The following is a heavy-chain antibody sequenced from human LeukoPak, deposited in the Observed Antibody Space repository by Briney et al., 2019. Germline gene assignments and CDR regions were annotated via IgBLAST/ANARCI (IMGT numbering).Heavy chain of an antibody. V-gene: IGHV4-34*01. J-gene: IGHJ4*02. D-gene: IGHD6-13*01. Sequence: PSETLSLTCAVYGGSFSGYYWSWIRQPPGKGLEWIGEINHSGSTNYNPSLKSRVTISVDTSKNQFSLKLSSVTAADTAVYYCARRRSSSWYNIVYFDYWGQGTLVTVSS. CDR3: ARRRSSSWYNIVYFDY. CDR1: GGSFSGYY. CDR2: INHSGST.